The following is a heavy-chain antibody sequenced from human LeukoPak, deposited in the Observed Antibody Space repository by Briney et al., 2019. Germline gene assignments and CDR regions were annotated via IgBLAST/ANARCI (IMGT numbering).Heavy chain of an antibody. CDR2: IYYSGST. J-gene: IGHJ4*02. V-gene: IGHV4-59*01. CDR1: GGSISSYY. CDR3: ARDENSGSYAV. Sequence: SETLSLTCTVSGGSISSYYWSWIRQPPGKGLEWIGYIYYSGSTNYNPSLKSRVTISVDTSKNQFSLKLSSVTAADTAVYYCARDENSGSYAVWGQGTLVTVSS. D-gene: IGHD1-26*01.